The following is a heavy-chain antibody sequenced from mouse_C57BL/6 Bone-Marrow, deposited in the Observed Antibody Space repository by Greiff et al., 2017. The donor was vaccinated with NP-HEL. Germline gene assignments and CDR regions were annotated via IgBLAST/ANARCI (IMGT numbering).Heavy chain of an antibody. CDR2: ISSGGSYT. V-gene: IGHV5-6*01. Sequence: EVQLVESVGDLVKPGGSLKLSCAASGFTFSSYGMSWVRQTPDKRLEWVATISSGGSYTYYPDSVKGRFTITKDNAKNTLYLQMSSVKSEGTAMYYCARRWFAYGGQGTRVTVSA. CDR1: GFTFSSYG. J-gene: IGHJ3*01. CDR3: ARRWFAY.